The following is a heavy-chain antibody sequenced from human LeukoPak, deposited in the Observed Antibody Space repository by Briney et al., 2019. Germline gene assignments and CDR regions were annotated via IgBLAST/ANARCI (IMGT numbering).Heavy chain of an antibody. V-gene: IGHV3-74*01. CDR3: AKKRGYSYGDFDY. CDR1: GFTLSTSW. D-gene: IGHD5-18*01. J-gene: IGHJ4*02. Sequence: GGSLRLSCAASGFTLSTSWMYWVRQTPEKGLVWVSRISRDGRDTKYADSVEGRFTISRDNSKNTLYLQMNSLRAEDTALYYCAKKRGYSYGDFDYWGQGTLVTVSS. CDR2: ISRDGRDT.